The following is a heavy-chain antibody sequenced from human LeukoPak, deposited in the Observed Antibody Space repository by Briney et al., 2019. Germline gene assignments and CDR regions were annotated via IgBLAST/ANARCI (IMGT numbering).Heavy chain of an antibody. CDR2: IIPILGIA. CDR3: ARASGYYGSSGYLSA. Sequence: GASVKVSCKASGGTFSSYAISWVRQAPGQGLEWMGRIIPILGIANYAQKFQGRVTITADKSTSTAYMELSSLRSEDTAVYYCARASGYYGSSGYLSAWGQGTLVTVSS. CDR1: GGTFSSYA. D-gene: IGHD3-22*01. J-gene: IGHJ5*02. V-gene: IGHV1-69*04.